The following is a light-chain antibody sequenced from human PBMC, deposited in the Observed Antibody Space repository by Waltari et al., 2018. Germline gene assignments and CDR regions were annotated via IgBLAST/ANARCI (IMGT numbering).Light chain of an antibody. CDR2: DDI. Sequence: SFVLTQPPSVSVAPGQTASITCGGNNIGGNSVHWYQQKPGQAPILVVYDDIDRPSGVPERLSGSNSGITATLTISSVEAGDEADYYWQVWDTTTDQVIFGGGTRLTVL. CDR3: QVWDTTTDQVI. V-gene: IGLV3-21*02. CDR1: NIGGNS. J-gene: IGLJ2*01.